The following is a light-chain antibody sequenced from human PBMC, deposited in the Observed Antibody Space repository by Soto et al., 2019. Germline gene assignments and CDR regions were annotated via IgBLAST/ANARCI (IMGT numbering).Light chain of an antibody. CDR3: QQYGDSPRT. CDR1: QSVSSNN. Sequence: EIVLTQSPGTLSLSPGERATLSCRASQSVSSNNLAWYQQRPGQAPRVVIYGASTRATGIPERFSGSGSGTDFTLTISRLEPEDFAVYYCQQYGDSPRTFGQGTRLETK. V-gene: IGKV3-20*01. CDR2: GAS. J-gene: IGKJ5*01.